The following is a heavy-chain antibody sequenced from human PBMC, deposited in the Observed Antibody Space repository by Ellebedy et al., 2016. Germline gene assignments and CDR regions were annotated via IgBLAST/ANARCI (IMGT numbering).Heavy chain of an antibody. CDR2: ISAYNGNT. V-gene: IGHV1-18*01. J-gene: IGHJ4*02. CDR3: ASAGYSYGLCY. CDR1: GGTFSSYA. D-gene: IGHD5-18*01. Sequence: ASVKVSCKASGGTFSSYAISWVRQAPGQGLEWMGWISAYNGNTNYAQKLQGRVTMTTDTSTSTAYMELSSLRSEDTAVYYCASAGYSYGLCYWGQGTLVTVSS.